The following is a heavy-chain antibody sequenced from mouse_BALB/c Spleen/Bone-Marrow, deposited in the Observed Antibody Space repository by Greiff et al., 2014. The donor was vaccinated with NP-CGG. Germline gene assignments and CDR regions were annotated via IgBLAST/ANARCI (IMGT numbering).Heavy chain of an antibody. Sequence: LQQSGSELVRPGASVKLSCKASGYTFTSYWMHWVKQRPGQGLEWIGNIYPGSGSTNYDEKFKSKATLTVDTSSSTAYMQLSSLTSVDSAVCYCTGAPGFADWGQGTLVTVSA. CDR3: TGAPGFAD. CDR2: IYPGSGST. V-gene: IGHV1S22*01. J-gene: IGHJ3*01. CDR1: GYTFTSYW.